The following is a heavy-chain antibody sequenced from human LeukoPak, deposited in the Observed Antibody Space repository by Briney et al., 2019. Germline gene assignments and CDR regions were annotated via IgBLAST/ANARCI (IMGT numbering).Heavy chain of an antibody. Sequence: GGSLRLSCGASGFSFNESYMTWIRQAPGKGLEWVAYISGRSYSMYYADSVRGRFTISRDNARNSLYLHMNSLRADDTAVYYCARGKRRFDSWGQGTLVTVSS. J-gene: IGHJ4*02. CDR1: GFSFNESY. CDR3: ARGKRRFDS. V-gene: IGHV3-11*01. CDR2: ISGRSYSM.